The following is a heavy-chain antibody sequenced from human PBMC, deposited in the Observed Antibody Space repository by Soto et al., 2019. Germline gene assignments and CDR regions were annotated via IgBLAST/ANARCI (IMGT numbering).Heavy chain of an antibody. Sequence: QVQLVQSGAEVKKPGASVKVTCRTSGYIFTGYVLHWVRQAPGQGLEWMGWINPNSGDTKYAQKFQGRIAVTRDTSISTAYMELSRLKSDDTAVYYGTGGVNSGEISWGQGTLVTVSS. CDR1: GYIFTGYV. CDR3: TGGVNSGEIS. J-gene: IGHJ4*02. D-gene: IGHD2-21*01. CDR2: INPNSGDT. V-gene: IGHV1-2*02.